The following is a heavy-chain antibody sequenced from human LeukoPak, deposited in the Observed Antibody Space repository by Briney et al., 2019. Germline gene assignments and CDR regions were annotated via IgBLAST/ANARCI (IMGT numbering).Heavy chain of an antibody. CDR1: GGTFSSYA. J-gene: IGHJ4*02. CDR2: ISAYNGNT. Sequence: ASVKVSCKASGGTFSSYAISWVRQAPGQGLEWMGWISAYNGNTNYAQKLQGRVTMTTDTSTSTAYMELRSLRSDDTAVYYCASDDTVEDYWGQGTLVTVSS. CDR3: ASDDTVEDY. D-gene: IGHD4-23*01. V-gene: IGHV1-18*01.